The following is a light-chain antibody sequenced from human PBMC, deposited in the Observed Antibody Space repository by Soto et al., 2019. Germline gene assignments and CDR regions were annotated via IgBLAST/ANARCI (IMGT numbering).Light chain of an antibody. Sequence: EIVLTQSPATLSLSPGERATLSCRASQSVSSYLAWYQQKPGQAPTLLIYDASNRATDIPARFSGSGSGTDFPLTISSLEPEDCAVYYCLQRSGWPWTFGQGTQVEIK. V-gene: IGKV3-11*01. CDR2: DAS. J-gene: IGKJ1*01. CDR3: LQRSGWPWT. CDR1: QSVSSY.